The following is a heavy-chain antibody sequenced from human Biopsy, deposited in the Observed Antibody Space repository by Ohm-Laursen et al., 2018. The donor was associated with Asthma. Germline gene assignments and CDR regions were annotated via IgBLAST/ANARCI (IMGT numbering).Heavy chain of an antibody. Sequence: ASVKVSCKASGYNFISFAIHWVRQAPGQRPEWMGWFNPGNGNAKVSEKFQGRVSITRDTSATTAYLEVSSLTSEDTAVYYCAKRRGYSGHDNDYWGQGTLVTVSS. D-gene: IGHD5-12*01. J-gene: IGHJ4*02. V-gene: IGHV1-3*01. CDR3: AKRRGYSGHDNDY. CDR1: GYNFISFA. CDR2: FNPGNGNA.